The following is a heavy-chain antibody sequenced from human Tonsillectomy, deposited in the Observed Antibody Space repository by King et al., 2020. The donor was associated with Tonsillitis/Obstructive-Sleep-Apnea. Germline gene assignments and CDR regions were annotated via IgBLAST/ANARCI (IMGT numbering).Heavy chain of an antibody. Sequence: VQLVESGAEVKKPGESLRISCKGSGYSFTSYWINWVRQIPGRGLEWMGTIDPTDSYTSYSPYFQGHVTISADKSISTAYLQWSSLKASDTAMYYCARPCEYCSSTNCYRNYFGMDVWGQGTTVTVSS. CDR2: IDPTDSYT. J-gene: IGHJ6*02. V-gene: IGHV5-10-1*03. CDR1: GYSFTSYW. CDR3: ARPCEYCSSTNCYRNYFGMDV. D-gene: IGHD2-2*01.